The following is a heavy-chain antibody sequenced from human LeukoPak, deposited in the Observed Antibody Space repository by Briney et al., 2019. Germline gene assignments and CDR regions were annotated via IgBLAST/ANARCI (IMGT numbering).Heavy chain of an antibody. CDR2: ISSSSSYI. D-gene: IGHD3-22*01. CDR1: GFTFNTYN. CDR3: ARDSEPDYYDSSGSFDY. J-gene: IGHJ4*02. Sequence: GGSLRLSCAASGFTFNTYNMNWVRQAPGKGLEWVSSISSSSSYIYYADSVKGRFTISRDNAKNSLYLQINSLRAEDTAVYYCARDSEPDYYDSSGSFDYWGQGTLVTVSS. V-gene: IGHV3-21*01.